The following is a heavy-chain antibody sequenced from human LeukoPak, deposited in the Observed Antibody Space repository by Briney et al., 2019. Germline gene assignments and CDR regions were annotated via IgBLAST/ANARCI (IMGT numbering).Heavy chain of an antibody. CDR3: ARDGDNSFGELFASLNHFDY. CDR1: GFTFSSYW. V-gene: IGHV3-74*01. D-gene: IGHD3-10*01. CDR2: INSDGSTT. Sequence: GGSLRLSCAASGFTFSSYWMHWVRQAPGKGLVWVSRINSDGSTTNYADSVKGRFTISRDNAKNSLYLQMNSLRAEDTAVYYCARDGDNSFGELFASLNHFDYWGQGTLVTVSS. J-gene: IGHJ4*02.